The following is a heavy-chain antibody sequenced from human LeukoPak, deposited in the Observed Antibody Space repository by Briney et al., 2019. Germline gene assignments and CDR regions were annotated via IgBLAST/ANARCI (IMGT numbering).Heavy chain of an antibody. J-gene: IGHJ4*02. CDR2: IYYGGST. CDR3: ARLYSYGPFDY. D-gene: IGHD5-18*01. V-gene: IGHV4-59*08. Sequence: SETLSLTCTVSGGSISSYYWSWIRQPPGKGLEWIGYIYYGGSTNYNPSLKSRVTISVDTSKNQFSLKLSSVTAADTAVYYCARLYSYGPFDYWGQGTLVTVSS. CDR1: GGSISSYY.